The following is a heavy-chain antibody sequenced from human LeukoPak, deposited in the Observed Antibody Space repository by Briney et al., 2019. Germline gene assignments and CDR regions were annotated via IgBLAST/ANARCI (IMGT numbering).Heavy chain of an antibody. J-gene: IGHJ4*02. CDR3: ARVRMGDDFNPFDY. V-gene: IGHV3-74*03. D-gene: IGHD3-16*01. CDR1: GFTFSSFW. Sequence: GGSLRLSCAASGFTFSSFWIYWVRHAPGKGLVWVSRINSDGSETMYADSVKGRFTISRDNAKNTLYPQMNSLRAEDTAVYYCARVRMGDDFNPFDYWGQGTLVTVSS. CDR2: INSDGSET.